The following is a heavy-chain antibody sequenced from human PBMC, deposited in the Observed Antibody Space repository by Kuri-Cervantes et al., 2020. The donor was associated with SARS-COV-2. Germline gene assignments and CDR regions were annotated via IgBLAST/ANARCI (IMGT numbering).Heavy chain of an antibody. CDR1: GGSISSHY. Sequence: ESLKISCTVSGGSISSHYWSWIRQPPGKGLEWIGYIYYSGSTNYNPSLKSRVTISVDTSKNQFSLKLSSVTAADTAVYYCARDMVGRQYYYYYMDVWGKGTTVTVSS. CDR3: ARDMVGRQYYYYYMDV. CDR2: IYYSGST. J-gene: IGHJ6*03. V-gene: IGHV4-59*11. D-gene: IGHD2-15*01.